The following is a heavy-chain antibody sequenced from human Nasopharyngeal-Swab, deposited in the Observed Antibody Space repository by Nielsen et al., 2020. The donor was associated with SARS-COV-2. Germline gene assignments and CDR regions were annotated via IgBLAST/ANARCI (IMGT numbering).Heavy chain of an antibody. V-gene: IGHV3-33*08. D-gene: IGHD1-26*01. CDR2: IWYDGSNK. CDR1: GFTFSSYS. CDR3: ARDRVGYYYYYYMDV. J-gene: IGHJ6*03. Sequence: GESLKISCAASGFTFSSYSMKWVRQAPGKGLEWVAVIWYDGSNKYYADSVKGRFTISRDNSKNTLYLQMNSLRAEDTAVYYCARDRVGYYYYYYMDVWGKGTTVTVSS.